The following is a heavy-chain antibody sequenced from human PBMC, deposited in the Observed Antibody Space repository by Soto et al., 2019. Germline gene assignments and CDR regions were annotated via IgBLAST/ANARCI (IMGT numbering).Heavy chain of an antibody. D-gene: IGHD4-17*01. CDR1: GGSINSTNW. V-gene: IGHV4-4*02. CDR2: FYHSGST. CDR3: ARVWTTVTNWFDP. J-gene: IGHJ5*02. Sequence: QVQLQESGPGLVKPSGTLSLTCAVSGGSINSTNWWSWVRQPPGKGLEWVGEFYHSGSTNYTPSLKSRVTISVDKSKNQFSLKLSSVTAADTAVYYCARVWTTVTNWFDPWGQGTLVTVSS.